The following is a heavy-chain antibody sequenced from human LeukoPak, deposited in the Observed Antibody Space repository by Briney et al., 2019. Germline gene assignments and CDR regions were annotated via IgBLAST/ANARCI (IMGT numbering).Heavy chain of an antibody. J-gene: IGHJ4*02. D-gene: IGHD3-22*01. Sequence: GGSLRLSCAASGFTFSSYSVNWVRQAPGKGLGWVSYISSSSSTIYYADSVKCRFTISRDNAKNSLYLQMNSLRAEDTAVYYCARESEDSSAPFDYWGQGTLVTVSS. CDR3: ARESEDSSAPFDY. CDR1: GFTFSSYS. CDR2: ISSSSSTI. V-gene: IGHV3-48*01.